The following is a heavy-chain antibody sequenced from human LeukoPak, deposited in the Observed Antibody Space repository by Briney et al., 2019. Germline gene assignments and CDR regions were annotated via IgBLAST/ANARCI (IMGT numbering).Heavy chain of an antibody. CDR3: ARGWGVFYDSSGYYGTDDI. D-gene: IGHD3-22*01. J-gene: IGHJ3*02. CDR1: GFTFSSYA. CDR2: ISGSGGST. V-gene: IGHV3-23*01. Sequence: PGGSLRLSCAASGFTFSSYAMSWVRQAPGKGLEWVSAISGSGGSTYYADSVKSRFTISRDNSKNTLYLQMNSLRAEDTAVYYCARGWGVFYDSSGYYGTDDIWGQGTMVTVSS.